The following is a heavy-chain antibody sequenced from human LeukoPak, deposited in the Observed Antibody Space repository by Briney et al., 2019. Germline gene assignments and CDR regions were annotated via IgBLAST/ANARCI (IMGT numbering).Heavy chain of an antibody. V-gene: IGHV4-39*07. CDR1: GGSIRSSYYY. Sequence: SETLSLTCTVSGGSIRSSYYYWGWIRQPPGKGLEWIGSIYDSGSTYYNPSLKSRVTISVDTSKNQFSLKLSSVTAADTAVYCCARWDDNDAFDIWGQGTMVTVSS. CDR2: IYDSGST. CDR3: ARWDDNDAFDI. J-gene: IGHJ3*02. D-gene: IGHD1-26*01.